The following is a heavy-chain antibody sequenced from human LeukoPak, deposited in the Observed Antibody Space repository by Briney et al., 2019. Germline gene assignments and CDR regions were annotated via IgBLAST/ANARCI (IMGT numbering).Heavy chain of an antibody. J-gene: IGHJ6*03. CDR1: GFTFSSYG. D-gene: IGHD6-13*01. CDR3: AKVAAAGYYYYYYYMDV. Sequence: GGSLRLSCAASGFTFSSYGMHWVRQAPDKGLEWVAFIRHDGSNKYYADSVKGRFTISRDNSKNTLYLQMNSLRAEDTAVYYCAKVAAAGYYYYYYYMDVWGKGTTVTVSS. CDR2: IRHDGSNK. V-gene: IGHV3-30*02.